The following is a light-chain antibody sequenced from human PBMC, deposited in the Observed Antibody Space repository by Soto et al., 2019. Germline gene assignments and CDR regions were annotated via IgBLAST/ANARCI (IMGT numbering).Light chain of an antibody. CDR2: GAS. Sequence: IEMTQSPVTLSVSPGERATLSCRASQSVGSNLAWYQQKAGQVPRLLIYGASTRATDIPARFSGSGSGTEFTLSISSLQSEDFAVYYCQQYNNWHPGVTLGQGTRLEIK. J-gene: IGKJ5*01. V-gene: IGKV3-15*01. CDR3: QQYNNWHPGVT. CDR1: QSVGSN.